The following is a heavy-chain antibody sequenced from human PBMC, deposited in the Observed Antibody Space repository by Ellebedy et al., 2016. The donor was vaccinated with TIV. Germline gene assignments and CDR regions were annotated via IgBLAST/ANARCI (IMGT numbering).Heavy chain of an antibody. V-gene: IGHV6-1*01. CDR3: ARERVEAVAGIWFDP. J-gene: IGHJ5*02. D-gene: IGHD6-19*01. CDR1: GDSVSSNSAA. CDR2: TYYRSKWYN. Sequence: SQTLSLTXXISGDSVSSNSAAWNWIRQSPSRGLEWLGRTYYRSKWYNDYAVSVKSRITINPDTSKNQFSLQLNSVTPEDTAVYYCARERVEAVAGIWFDPWGQGTLVTVSS.